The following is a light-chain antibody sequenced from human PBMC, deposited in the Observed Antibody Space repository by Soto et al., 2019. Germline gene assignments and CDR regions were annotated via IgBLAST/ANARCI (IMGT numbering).Light chain of an antibody. CDR1: QSINNW. V-gene: IGKV1-5*03. CDR3: QQYNTFPLT. CDR2: KAS. Sequence: DIQMTQSPSTLSASVGDRVTITCRASQSINNWLAWYQQKPGKAPNFLIYKASSLESGVPSRFSGSGSGTEFTLTISSLQPDDFATYYCQQYNTFPLTFGGGTKVEIK. J-gene: IGKJ4*01.